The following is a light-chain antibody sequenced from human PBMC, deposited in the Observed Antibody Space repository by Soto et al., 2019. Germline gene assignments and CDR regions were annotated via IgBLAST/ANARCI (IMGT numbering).Light chain of an antibody. V-gene: IGKV3-20*01. CDR2: GTS. CDR3: QQYNSWPIT. J-gene: IGKJ5*01. Sequence: EIVLTQSPGTLSLSPGDTATLSCRASQSISSSYLAWYQQKPGQSPRLLIYGTSGRATGIPDRFIGSGSGTDFTLTISRLEPEDFAVYYCQQYNSWPITFGQGTRL. CDR1: QSISSSY.